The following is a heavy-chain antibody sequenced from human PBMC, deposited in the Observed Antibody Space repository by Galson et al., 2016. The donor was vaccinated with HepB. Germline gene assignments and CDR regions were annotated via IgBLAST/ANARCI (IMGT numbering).Heavy chain of an antibody. CDR1: GYTFTNYY. CDR2: INPSGTST. D-gene: IGHD6-6*01. V-gene: IGHV1-46*01. J-gene: IGHJ6*02. CDR3: ARDLYSSSSDQEGMDI. Sequence: SVKVSCKAYGYTFTNYYIHRVRQAPGQGLEWVGDINPSGTSTSYAQQFQGRVTVSRDTSTSTVYMELSSLRSEDTAVYYCARDLYSSSSDQEGMDIWGQGTTVTVAS.